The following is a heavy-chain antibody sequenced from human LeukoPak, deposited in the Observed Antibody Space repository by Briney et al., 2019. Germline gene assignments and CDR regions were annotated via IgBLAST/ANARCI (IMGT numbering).Heavy chain of an antibody. D-gene: IGHD6-13*01. J-gene: IGHJ4*02. CDR1: GGSFSGYY. CDR3: ARHAAAGRLDPYFDY. Sequence: PSETLSLTCAVYGGSFSGYYWGRIRQPPGKGLEWIGSIYYSGSTYYNPSLKSRVTTSVDTSKNQFSLKLSSVTAADTAVYYCARHAAAGRLDPYFDYWGQGTLVTVSS. V-gene: IGHV4-39*01. CDR2: IYYSGST.